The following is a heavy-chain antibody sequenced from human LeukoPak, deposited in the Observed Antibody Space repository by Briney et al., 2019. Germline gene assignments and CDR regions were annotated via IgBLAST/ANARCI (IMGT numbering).Heavy chain of an antibody. Sequence: GGSLRLSRAASGFTVSSNYMSWVRQAPGKGLEWVSVIYSGGSTYYADSVKGRFTISRDNSKNTLYLQMNSLRAEDTAVYYCARAPGYYYGMDVWGQGTTVTVSS. CDR2: IYSGGST. CDR3: ARAPGYYYGMDV. J-gene: IGHJ6*02. CDR1: GFTVSSNY. V-gene: IGHV3-53*01.